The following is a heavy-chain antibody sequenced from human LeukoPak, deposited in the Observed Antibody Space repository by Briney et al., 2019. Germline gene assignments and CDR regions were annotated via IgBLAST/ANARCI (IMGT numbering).Heavy chain of an antibody. D-gene: IGHD6-13*01. J-gene: IGHJ4*02. CDR2: ISSNGGST. CDR3: VKGPQSSSWYFWVY. V-gene: IGHV3-64D*06. Sequence: GGSLRLSCAASGFTFSSYAMHWVRQAPGKGLEYVSVISSNGGSTYYADSVKGRFTISRDNSKNTLYLQMSSLRAEDTAVYYCVKGPQSSSWYFWVYWGQGTLVTVSS. CDR1: GFTFSSYA.